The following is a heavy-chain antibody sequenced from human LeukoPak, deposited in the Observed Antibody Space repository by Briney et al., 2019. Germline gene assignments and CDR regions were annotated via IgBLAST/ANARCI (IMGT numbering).Heavy chain of an antibody. Sequence: SDTLSLTCAVSGYSISSGYYWGWIRQPPGEGLEWIGSMYHSGSTYYTPSLKSRVTISVDTSKNQVSLNLRSVTAADTALYSCARGTTVLYYMDVWGKGTTVSVSS. V-gene: IGHV4-38-2*01. CDR3: ARGTTVLYYMDV. CDR1: GYSISSGYY. CDR2: MYHSGST. J-gene: IGHJ6*03. D-gene: IGHD4-17*01.